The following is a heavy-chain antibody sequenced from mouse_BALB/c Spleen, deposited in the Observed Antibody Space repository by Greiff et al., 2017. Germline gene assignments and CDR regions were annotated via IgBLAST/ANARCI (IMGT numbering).Heavy chain of an antibody. V-gene: IGHV3-8*02. D-gene: IGHD2-2*01. CDR3: ARGDGNDVGYFDV. Sequence: EVKLVESGPSLVKPSQTLSLTCSVTGDSITSGYWNWIRKFPGNKLEYMGYISYSGSTYYNPSRKSRISITRDTSKNQYYLQLNSVTTADTATYYCARGDGNDVGYFDVWGAGTTVTVSS. CDR1: GDSITSGY. J-gene: IGHJ1*01. CDR2: ISYSGST.